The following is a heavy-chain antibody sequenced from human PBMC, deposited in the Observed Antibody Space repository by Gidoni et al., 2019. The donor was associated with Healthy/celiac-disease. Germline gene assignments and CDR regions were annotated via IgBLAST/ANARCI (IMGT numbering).Heavy chain of an antibody. CDR3: ARAEYSSGWYDY. V-gene: IGHV3-53*01. D-gene: IGHD6-19*01. CDR1: GFTVSTHS. CDR2: IYTSGST. J-gene: IGHJ4*02. Sequence: EVPLVESGGGLIQPGGSLLLSCAASGFTVSTHSMSWVRQAPGKGLEWVSVIYTSGSTYYADAVKGRFTISRDNSKNTLYLQMNSLRAEDTAVYYCARAEYSSGWYDYWGQGTLVTVSS.